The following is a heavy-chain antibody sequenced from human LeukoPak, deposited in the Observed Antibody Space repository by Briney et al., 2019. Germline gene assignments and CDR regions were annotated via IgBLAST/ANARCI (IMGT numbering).Heavy chain of an antibody. D-gene: IGHD1-26*01. CDR2: INNDGRST. J-gene: IGHJ4*02. CDR3: ARNYNGMSY. Sequence: PGGSPRLSCVASGFTFTKYGMMWVRQAPGEGLVWVSYINNDGRSTTYADSVKGRFTISRDNAKDTLYLQTNSLRAEDTAMYYCARNYNGMSYWGQGTLVIVSS. V-gene: IGHV3-74*01. CDR1: GFTFTKYG.